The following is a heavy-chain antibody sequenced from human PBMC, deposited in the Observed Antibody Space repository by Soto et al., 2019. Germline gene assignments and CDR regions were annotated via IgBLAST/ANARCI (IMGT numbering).Heavy chain of an antibody. D-gene: IGHD6-19*01. Sequence: GSLRLSCAASGFTFSSYAMSWVRQAPGKGLEWVAVISYDGSNKYYADSVKGRFTISRDNSKNTLYLQMNSLRAEDTAVYYCARKGIAVAGTGYFDYWGQGTLVTVSS. CDR2: ISYDGSNK. J-gene: IGHJ4*02. V-gene: IGHV3-30-3*01. CDR3: ARKGIAVAGTGYFDY. CDR1: GFTFSSYA.